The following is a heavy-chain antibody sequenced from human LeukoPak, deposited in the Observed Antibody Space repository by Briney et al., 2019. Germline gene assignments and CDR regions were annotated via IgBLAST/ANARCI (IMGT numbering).Heavy chain of an antibody. CDR1: GFTFDDYA. V-gene: IGHV3-9*01. CDR2: ISWNSGYI. CDR3: AKTPAGYSSGWYQYYFGY. J-gene: IGHJ4*02. D-gene: IGHD6-19*01. Sequence: PGGSLRLSCAASGFTFDDYAMYWVRQAPGKGLEWVSGISWNSGYIGYADSVKGRFTISRDNAKNSLYLQMNSLRAEDTALYYCAKTPAGYSSGWYQYYFGYWGQGTLVTVSS.